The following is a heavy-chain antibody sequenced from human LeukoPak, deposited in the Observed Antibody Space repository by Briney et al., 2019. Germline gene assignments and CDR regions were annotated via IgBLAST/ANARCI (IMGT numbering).Heavy chain of an antibody. Sequence: SQTLSLTCTVSGGSISSGSYYWSWIRQPAGKGLEWIGRIYTSGSTNYNSSLKSRVTISVDTSKNQFSLKLSSVTAADTAVYYCARDPGAAADYYYYYYMDVWGKGTTVTVSS. CDR3: ARDPGAAADYYYYYYMDV. D-gene: IGHD6-13*01. CDR1: GGSISSGSYY. V-gene: IGHV4-61*02. CDR2: IYTSGST. J-gene: IGHJ6*03.